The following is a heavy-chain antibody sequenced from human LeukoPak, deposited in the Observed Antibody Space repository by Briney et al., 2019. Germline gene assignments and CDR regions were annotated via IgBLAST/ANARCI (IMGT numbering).Heavy chain of an antibody. CDR3: ARDSGYSGYSDY. Sequence: PGGSLRLSCAASGFTFSDYYVSWIRQAPGKGLEWVSYISSSSSYTDYADSVKGQFTISRDNAKNSLNLQMNSLRAQDTAVYYCARDSGYSGYSDYWGQGTLVTVSS. CDR1: GFTFSDYY. D-gene: IGHD5-12*01. V-gene: IGHV3-11*05. J-gene: IGHJ4*02. CDR2: ISSSSSYT.